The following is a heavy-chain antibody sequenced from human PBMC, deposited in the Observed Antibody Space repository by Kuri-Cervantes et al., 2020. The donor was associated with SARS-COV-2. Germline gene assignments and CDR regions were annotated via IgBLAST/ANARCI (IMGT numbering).Heavy chain of an antibody. CDR1: GFIFSSYG. Sequence: GESLKISCAASGFIFSSYGMHWVRQAPGKGLEWVAVISYDGSNKYYADPVKGRFTISRDNSKNSLYLQMNSLRAEDTAVYYCARARNYYYYGMDVWDQGTKVTVS. V-gene: IGHV3-30*03. CDR3: ARARNYYYYGMDV. J-gene: IGHJ6*02. CDR2: ISYDGSNK.